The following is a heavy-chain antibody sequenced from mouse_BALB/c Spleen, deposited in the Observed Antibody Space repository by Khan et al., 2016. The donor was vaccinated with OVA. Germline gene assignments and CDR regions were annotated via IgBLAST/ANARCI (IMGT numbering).Heavy chain of an antibody. Sequence: EVKLEESGPSLVKPSQTLSLTCSVTGDSITSGYWNWIRKFPGNKVEYMGYIGYSGSTYYNPSLKSRISITRDTSKNQCYLQLNSVTTEDTATYYCARWGNPRWYFDVWGAGTTVTVSS. CDR1: GDSITSGY. D-gene: IGHD2-1*01. J-gene: IGHJ1*01. V-gene: IGHV3-8*02. CDR3: ARWGNPRWYFDV. CDR2: IGYSGST.